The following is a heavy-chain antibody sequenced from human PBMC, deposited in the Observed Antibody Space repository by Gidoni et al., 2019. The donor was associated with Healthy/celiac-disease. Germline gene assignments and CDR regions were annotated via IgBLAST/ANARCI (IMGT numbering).Heavy chain of an antibody. CDR3: AKGLWIQLWTPFDY. D-gene: IGHD5-18*01. Sequence: EVQLLESGGGLVQPGGSLRPPCAASGFTFCSYAMRWVRQAPGKGLEWVSAISGSGGSTYYADSVKGRFTISRDNSKNTLYLQMNSLRAEDTAVYYCAKGLWIQLWTPFDYWGQGTLVTVSS. J-gene: IGHJ4*02. V-gene: IGHV3-23*01. CDR1: GFTFCSYA. CDR2: ISGSGGST.